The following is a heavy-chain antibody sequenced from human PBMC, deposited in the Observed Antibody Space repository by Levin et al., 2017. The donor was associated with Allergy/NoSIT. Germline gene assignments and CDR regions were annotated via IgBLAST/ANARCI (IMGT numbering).Heavy chain of an antibody. CDR1: GYSFTSYW. CDR2: IDPSDSYT. Sequence: GESLKISCKGSGYSFTSYWISWVRQMPGKGLEWMGRIDPSDSYTNYSPSFQGHVTISADKSISTAYLQWSSLKASDTAMYYCARPLRPITIFSSGPLADAFDIWGQGTMVTVSS. V-gene: IGHV5-10-1*01. CDR3: ARPLRPITIFSSGPLADAFDI. J-gene: IGHJ3*02. D-gene: IGHD3-9*01.